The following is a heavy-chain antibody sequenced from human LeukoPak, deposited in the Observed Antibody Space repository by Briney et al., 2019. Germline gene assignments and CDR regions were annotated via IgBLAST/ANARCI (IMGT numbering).Heavy chain of an antibody. CDR3: ATHMATTIDY. D-gene: IGHD5-24*01. CDR2: IWYDGSNK. V-gene: IGHV3-33*01. Sequence: GRSLRLSCAASGFTFSSYGMHWVRQAPGKGLEWVAVIWYDGSNKYYADSVKGRFTISRDNSKNTLYLQMNSLRAEDTAVYYCATHMATTIDYWGQGTLVTVSS. J-gene: IGHJ4*02. CDR1: GFTFSSYG.